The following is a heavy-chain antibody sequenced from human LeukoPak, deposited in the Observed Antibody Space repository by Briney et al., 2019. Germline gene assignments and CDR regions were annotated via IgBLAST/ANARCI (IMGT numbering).Heavy chain of an antibody. D-gene: IGHD5-12*01. V-gene: IGHV4-4*09. CDR3: ASTSGYDWGVFNY. J-gene: IGHJ4*02. CDR2: IYTSGST. Sequence: SETLSLTCTVSGGSISSYYWSWIRQPPGKGLEWIGYIYTSGSTNYNPSLKSRVTISVDTSKNQFSLKLSSVTAADTAVYYCASTSGYDWGVFNYWGQGTMVTVSS. CDR1: GGSISSYY.